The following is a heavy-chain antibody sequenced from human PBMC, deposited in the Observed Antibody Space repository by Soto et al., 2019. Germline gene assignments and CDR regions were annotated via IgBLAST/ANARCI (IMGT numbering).Heavy chain of an antibody. Sequence: SGPTLVNPTQTLTLTCTFSAFSLSTNGVGVRWIRQPPGKPLEWLAVIYWNEDKRYSRSLKSRLSITKDTSKSQLVLTMTTMDPVATAIYYGVHTVMVHSITGGHYLDYLGPGIPVTVSS. CDR2: IYWNEDK. CDR3: VHTVMVHSITGGHYLDY. CDR1: AFSLSTNGVG. V-gene: IGHV2-5*01. J-gene: IGHJ4*02. D-gene: IGHD3-3*01.